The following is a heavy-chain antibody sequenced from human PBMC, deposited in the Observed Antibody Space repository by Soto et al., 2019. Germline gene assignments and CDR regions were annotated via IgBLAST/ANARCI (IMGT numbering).Heavy chain of an antibody. Sequence: PGQSLKISRKGSGYSITSYWIGRVRQMPGKGLEWMGIIYPGDSDTRYSPSFQGQVTISADKSISTAYLQWSSLKASDTAMYYCARHVTGYSYGVYYYYYMDVWGKGTTDTVSS. J-gene: IGHJ6*03. CDR2: IYPGDSDT. CDR1: GYSITSYW. D-gene: IGHD5-18*01. V-gene: IGHV5-51*01. CDR3: ARHVTGYSYGVYYYYYMDV.